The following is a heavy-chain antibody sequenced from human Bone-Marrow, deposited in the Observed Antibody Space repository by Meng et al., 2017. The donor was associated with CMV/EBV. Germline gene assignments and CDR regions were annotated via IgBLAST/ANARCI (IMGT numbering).Heavy chain of an antibody. CDR2: IRYDGSNK. CDR1: GFTFSSYG. Sequence: GGPLRLSCAASGFTFSSYGMHWVRQAPGKGLEWVAFIRYDGSNKYYADSVKGRFTISRDNSKNTLYLQMNSLRAEDTAVYYCAKGSYCSSTSCYRGAFDIWGQGTMVTVSS. V-gene: IGHV3-30*02. CDR3: AKGSYCSSTSCYRGAFDI. J-gene: IGHJ3*02. D-gene: IGHD2-2*02.